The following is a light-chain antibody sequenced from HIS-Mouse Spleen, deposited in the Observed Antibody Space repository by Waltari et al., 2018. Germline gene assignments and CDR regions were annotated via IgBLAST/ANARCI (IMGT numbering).Light chain of an antibody. CDR2: EDS. Sequence: SYELTQSPSVSVSPGQTARITCSGDAFPTKYPSWYQQKSGQAPVLVIYEDSKRPSGIPERFSGSSSGTMATLTISGAQVEDEADYYCYSTDSSGNHRVFGGGTKLTVL. CDR1: AFPTKY. CDR3: YSTDSSGNHRV. V-gene: IGLV3-10*01. J-gene: IGLJ2*01.